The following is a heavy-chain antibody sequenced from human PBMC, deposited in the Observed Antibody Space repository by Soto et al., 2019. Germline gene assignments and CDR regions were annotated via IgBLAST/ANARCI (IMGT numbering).Heavy chain of an antibody. CDR3: AGRSGREYYGMDV. CDR1: GGSVSSGSYY. D-gene: IGHD6-19*01. V-gene: IGHV4-61*01. Sequence: QVQLQESGPGLVKPSETLSLTCTVSGGSVSSGSYYWSWIRQPPGKGLEWIGYIYYSGSTNYNPSLKSRVTISVHTSKNQFSLKLSSVTAADTAVYYCAGRSGREYYGMDVWGQGTTVTVSS. CDR2: IYYSGST. J-gene: IGHJ6*02.